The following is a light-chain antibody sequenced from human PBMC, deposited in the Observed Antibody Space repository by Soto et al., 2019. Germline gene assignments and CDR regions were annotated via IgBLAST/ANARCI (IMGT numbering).Light chain of an antibody. CDR2: GAS. CDR1: QSVSSN. Sequence: EIVMTQSPATLSVSPGERATLSCRASQSVSSNLAWYQQKPGQAPRLLIYGASTRATGVPARFSGGGFGTEFTLTINSLQSEDFAVYYCQQYHDWWTFGQGTKVDIK. V-gene: IGKV3-15*01. CDR3: QQYHDWWT. J-gene: IGKJ1*01.